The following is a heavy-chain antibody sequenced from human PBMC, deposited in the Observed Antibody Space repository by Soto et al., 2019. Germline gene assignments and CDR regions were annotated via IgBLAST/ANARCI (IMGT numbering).Heavy chain of an antibody. Sequence: ASVKVSCKASGGTFSSYAISWVRQAPGQGLEWMGGIIPIFGTANYAQKFQGRVTITADESTSTAYMELSSLRSEDTVGYYSARARYYYYDSSGYPEVYYFDYWGQGTLVTVSS. CDR3: ARARYYYYDSSGYPEVYYFDY. V-gene: IGHV1-69*13. D-gene: IGHD3-22*01. CDR2: IIPIFGTA. J-gene: IGHJ4*02. CDR1: GGTFSSYA.